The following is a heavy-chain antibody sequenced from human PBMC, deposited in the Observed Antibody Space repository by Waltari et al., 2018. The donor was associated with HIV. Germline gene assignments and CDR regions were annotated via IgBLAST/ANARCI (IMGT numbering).Heavy chain of an antibody. CDR2: INTDGSST. D-gene: IGHD6-19*01. Sequence: EVQLVESGGGLVQPGGSLRLSCEASGFTFSSYWMHWVRQAPGKGLVWVSRINTDGSSTMYADSVKGRFTIFRDNAKNTLYLQVNSLRAEDTAVYYCARDDSSGWYFDPRAAFDYWGQGTLVTVSS. V-gene: IGHV3-74*03. CDR1: GFTFSSYW. CDR3: ARDDSSGWYFDPRAAFDY. J-gene: IGHJ4*02.